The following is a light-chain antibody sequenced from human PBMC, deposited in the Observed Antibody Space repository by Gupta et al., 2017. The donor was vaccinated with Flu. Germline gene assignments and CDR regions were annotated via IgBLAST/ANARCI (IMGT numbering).Light chain of an antibody. CDR1: HLGDTY. Sequence: SSELTPPPSVSVSPGQTASITCSGEHLGDTYVSWYQQRPAQSPVLVIYKDAKLPSGIRERFSGSNSANTATLTISGTGAMDEDDYYCQAWDTGTCGFGGGTKLTVL. V-gene: IGLV3-1*01. CDR3: QAWDTGTCG. CDR2: KDA. J-gene: IGLJ2*01.